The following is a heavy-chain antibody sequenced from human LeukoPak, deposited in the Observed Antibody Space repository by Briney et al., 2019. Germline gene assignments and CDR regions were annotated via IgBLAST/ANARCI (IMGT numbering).Heavy chain of an antibody. V-gene: IGHV4-30-2*01. Sequence: KHSETLSLTCAVSGGSISSGGYSWSWIRQPPGKGLEWIGYIYHSGSTYYNPSLKSRVTISVDRSKNQFSLKLSSVTAADTAVYYCARDDGSPFDYWGQGTLVTVSS. CDR3: ARDDGSPFDY. D-gene: IGHD1-1*01. J-gene: IGHJ4*02. CDR2: IYHSGST. CDR1: GGSISSGGYS.